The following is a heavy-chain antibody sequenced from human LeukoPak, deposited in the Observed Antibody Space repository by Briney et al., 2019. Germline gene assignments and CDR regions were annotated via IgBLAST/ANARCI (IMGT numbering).Heavy chain of an antibody. V-gene: IGHV3-33*08. D-gene: IGHD4-17*01. CDR3: AREGKNGDYWGVSFDY. Sequence: RGSPRLSSAPSLFTLSRYSMHRVSHAPRRGLGWGAVIWIDGSNQYTAPTAKGRFTISRDNSKNTLYMKMNSLRAEDTAVYYWAREGKNGDYWGVSFDYWGQGTLVTVSS. CDR2: IWIDGSNQ. J-gene: IGHJ4*02. CDR1: LFTLSRYS.